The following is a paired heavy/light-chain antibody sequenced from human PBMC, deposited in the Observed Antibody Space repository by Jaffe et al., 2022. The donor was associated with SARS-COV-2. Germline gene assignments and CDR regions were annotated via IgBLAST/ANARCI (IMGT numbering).Light chain of an antibody. CDR1: SSNIGRNT. CDR2: TNS. J-gene: IGLJ3*02. Sequence: QSVLTQPPSASGTTGQSVAISCSGSSSNIGRNTVYWYRQLPGTAPKLLIHTNSQRPSGVPDRVSASKSGTSSSLAISGLRSDDEGDYYCAAWDDSLSGHWVFGGGTKLTVL. V-gene: IGLV1-47*01. CDR3: AAWDDSLSGHWV.
Heavy chain of an antibody. V-gene: IGHV1-69*04. CDR1: GGTFNTSG. J-gene: IGHJ6*02. D-gene: IGHD2-15*01. CDR2: IIPIVGVS. CDR3: ARETLSDCTGGGCYFTHGPDAMDV. Sequence: QVHLLQSGAEVKQPGSSVKVSCKVSGGTFNTSGINWVRQAPGHGLEWMGRIIPIVGVSNNAQKFQGRVTITADESTSTACMELSSLRFDDTAVYFCARETLSDCTGGGCYFTHGPDAMDVWGQGTTVIVSS.